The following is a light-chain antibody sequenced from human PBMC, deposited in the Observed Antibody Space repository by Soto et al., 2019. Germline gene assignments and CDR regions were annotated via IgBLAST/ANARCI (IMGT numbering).Light chain of an antibody. CDR3: YSYTSTSTPG. J-gene: IGLJ2*01. CDR1: SSDVGGYNY. V-gene: IGLV2-14*01. CDR2: EVS. Sequence: QSALTQPASVSGSPGQAITISCTGTSSDVGGYNYVSWYQQYPGKAPKLMIYEVSNRPSGVSDRFSGSKSGNTASLTISGLQAEDEADYYCYSYTSTSTPGFGGGTKVTVL.